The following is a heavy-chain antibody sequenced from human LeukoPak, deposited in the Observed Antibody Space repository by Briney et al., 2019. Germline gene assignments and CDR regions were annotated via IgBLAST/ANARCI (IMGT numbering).Heavy chain of an antibody. CDR3: ARVRIQLWYVDY. V-gene: IGHV4-61*02. CDR2: IYTSGST. D-gene: IGHD5-18*01. J-gene: IGHJ4*02. CDR1: GGSISSGSYY. Sequence: SQTLSLTCTVSGGSISSGSYYWSWIRQPAGKGLAWIGRIYTSGSTNYNPSLKSRVTISVDTSKNQFSLKLSSVTAADAAVYYCARVRIQLWYVDYWGQGTLVTVSS.